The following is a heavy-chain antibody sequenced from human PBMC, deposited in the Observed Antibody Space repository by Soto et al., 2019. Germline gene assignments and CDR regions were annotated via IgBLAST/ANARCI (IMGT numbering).Heavy chain of an antibody. D-gene: IGHD6-13*01. J-gene: IGHJ6*02. CDR2: ISSNGGST. CDR3: VKVRYSSSWYGFFYYGMDV. V-gene: IGHV3-64D*06. Sequence: GGSLRLSCSASGFTFSSYAMHWVRQAPGKGLEYVSAISSNGGSTYYADSVKGRFTISRDNSKNTLYLQMSSLRAEDTAVYYCVKVRYSSSWYGFFYYGMDVWGQGTTVTVSS. CDR1: GFTFSSYA.